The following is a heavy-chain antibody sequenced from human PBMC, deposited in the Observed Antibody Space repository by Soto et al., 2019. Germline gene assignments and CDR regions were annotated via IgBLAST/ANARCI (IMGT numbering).Heavy chain of an antibody. Sequence: SETLSLTCAVYGGSFSGYYWSWIRQPPGKGLEWIGEINHSGSTNYNPSLKSRVTISVDTSKNQFSLKLSSVTAADTAVYYCARVGGSGSYSYYYYYGMDVWGQGTTVTVSS. CDR3: ARVGGSGSYSYYYYYGMDV. V-gene: IGHV4-34*01. D-gene: IGHD3-10*01. J-gene: IGHJ6*02. CDR1: GGSFSGYY. CDR2: INHSGST.